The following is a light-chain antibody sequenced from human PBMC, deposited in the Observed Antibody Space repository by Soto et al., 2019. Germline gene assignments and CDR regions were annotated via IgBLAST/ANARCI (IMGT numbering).Light chain of an antibody. Sequence: EIGLTQSPGTLSLSPGERATLSCRASQSVSNVYLAWYQQKPGQAPRLLIYDASNRATGIPDRFSGSGSGTDFTLTISSLEPEDCAVYYCQQSGSSPRTFGQGTKLEIK. CDR3: QQSGSSPRT. CDR2: DAS. CDR1: QSVSNVY. V-gene: IGKV3-20*01. J-gene: IGKJ2*01.